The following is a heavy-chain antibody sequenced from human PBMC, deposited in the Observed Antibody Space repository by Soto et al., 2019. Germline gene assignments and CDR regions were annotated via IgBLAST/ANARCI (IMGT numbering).Heavy chain of an antibody. Sequence: QVQLVQSGAEVKKPGASVKFSCKASGYTFTSYGISWVRQAPGQGLEWMGWISAYNGNTNYAQKLQGRVTMTTDTSTGTAYMELRSLRSDDTAVYYWERDLIVGATPPYYFDYWGQGTLVTVSS. J-gene: IGHJ4*02. D-gene: IGHD1-26*01. V-gene: IGHV1-18*01. CDR3: ERDLIVGATPPYYFDY. CDR1: GYTFTSYG. CDR2: ISAYNGNT.